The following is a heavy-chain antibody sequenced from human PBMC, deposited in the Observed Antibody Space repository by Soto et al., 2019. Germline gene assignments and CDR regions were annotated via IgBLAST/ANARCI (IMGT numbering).Heavy chain of an antibody. Sequence: ASVKVSCKAPGYTFTDHALHWVRQAPGQRLEWMGWISAGNGDTKYSQRFKDRVTITRDTSANTAYLELSSLGSEDTAVYYCARVSSSTWGYYFDCWGQGILVTVSS. J-gene: IGHJ4*02. V-gene: IGHV1-3*01. CDR3: ARVSSSTWGYYFDC. D-gene: IGHD6-13*01. CDR2: ISAGNGDT. CDR1: GYTFTDHA.